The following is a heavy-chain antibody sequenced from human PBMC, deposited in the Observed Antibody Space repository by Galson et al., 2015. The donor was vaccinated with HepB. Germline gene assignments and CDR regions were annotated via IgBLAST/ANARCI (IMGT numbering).Heavy chain of an antibody. CDR1: GYTFTSYG. J-gene: IGHJ4*02. CDR3: AINYDSLLGGALVY. D-gene: IGHD3-3*01. V-gene: IGHV1-18*04. Sequence: SVKVSCKASGYTFTSYGISWVRQAPGQGLEWMGWISAYNGNTNYAQKLQGRVTMTTDTSTSTAYMELRSLRSDDTAVYYCAINYDSLLGGALVYWGQGTLVTVSS. CDR2: ISAYNGNT.